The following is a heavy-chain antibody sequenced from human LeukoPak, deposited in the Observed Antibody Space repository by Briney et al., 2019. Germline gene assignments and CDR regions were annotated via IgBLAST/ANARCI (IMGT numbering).Heavy chain of an antibody. D-gene: IGHD5-12*01. V-gene: IGHV4-59*11. Sequence: SETLSLTCTVSGGSISSHYWSWIRQPPGKGLEWIGYIYYSGSTNYNPSLKSRVTISVDTSKNQFSLKLSSVTAADTAVYHCARRGYMDAFDIWGQGTMVTVSS. J-gene: IGHJ3*02. CDR1: GGSISSHY. CDR2: IYYSGST. CDR3: ARRGYMDAFDI.